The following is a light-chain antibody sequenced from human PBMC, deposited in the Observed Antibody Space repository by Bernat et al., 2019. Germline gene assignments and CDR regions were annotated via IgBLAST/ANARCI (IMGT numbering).Light chain of an antibody. J-gene: IGKJ1*01. CDR3: QQYSTYWT. CDR2: NAS. Sequence: DIQMTQSPSTLSASVGDRVTITCRASQSISSWLAWYQQKPGKAPNLLIYNASNLESGVPSRFSGSGSGTEFTLTISSLQPDDFATYYCQQYSTYWTFGQGTKVEIK. V-gene: IGKV1-5*03. CDR1: QSISSW.